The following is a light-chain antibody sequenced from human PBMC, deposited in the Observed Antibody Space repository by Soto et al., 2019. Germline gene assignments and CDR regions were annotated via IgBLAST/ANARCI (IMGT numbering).Light chain of an antibody. CDR1: QGISSW. J-gene: IGKJ4*01. CDR2: ATS. V-gene: IGKV1-12*01. Sequence: DIQMTQSPSSVSASVGDRVTITCRASQGISSWLAWYQHKPGKAPKLLIYATSNLQSGVPSRFSGSGSGRDFTLTISNLQPEEFATYFCQQAHSFPLTFGGGTKVEIK. CDR3: QQAHSFPLT.